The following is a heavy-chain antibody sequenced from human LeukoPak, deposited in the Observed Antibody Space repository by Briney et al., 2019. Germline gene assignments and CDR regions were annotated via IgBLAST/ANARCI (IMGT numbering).Heavy chain of an antibody. CDR1: GFTFSNAW. Sequence: GGSLRPSCAASGFTFSNAWMSWVRQAPGKGQEWVGRIKSKTDGGTTDYAAPVKGRFTISRDDSKNTLYLQMNSLKTEDTAVYYCTTDGAYNWNDVAWFDPWGQGTLVTVSS. V-gene: IGHV3-15*01. CDR2: IKSKTDGGTT. J-gene: IGHJ5*02. CDR3: TTDGAYNWNDVAWFDP. D-gene: IGHD1-1*01.